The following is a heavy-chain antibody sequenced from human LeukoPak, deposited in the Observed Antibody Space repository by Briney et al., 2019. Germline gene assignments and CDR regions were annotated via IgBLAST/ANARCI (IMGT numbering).Heavy chain of an antibody. Sequence: PGGSLRLSCAASGFTFSSYSMNWVRQAPGKGLEWVSYISSSSSTIYYADSVRGRFTISRDNAKNSLYLQMNSLRAEDTAVYYCAKDWGYCSSTSCYKEDAFDIWGQGTMVTVSP. D-gene: IGHD2-2*02. CDR2: ISSSSSTI. CDR1: GFTFSSYS. J-gene: IGHJ3*02. CDR3: AKDWGYCSSTSCYKEDAFDI. V-gene: IGHV3-48*01.